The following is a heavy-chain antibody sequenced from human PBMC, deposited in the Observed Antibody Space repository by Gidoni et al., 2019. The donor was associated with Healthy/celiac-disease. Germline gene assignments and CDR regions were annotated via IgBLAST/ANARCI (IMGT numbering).Heavy chain of an antibody. D-gene: IGHD6-19*01. Sequence: EVQLVESGGGLIQPGGSLRLSCAASGFTVSSNYMSWVRQAPGKGLEWVSVIYSGGSTYYADSVKGQFTISRDNSKNTLYLQMNSLRAEDTAVYYCASQRRSGWYYFDYWGQGTLVTVSS. J-gene: IGHJ4*02. CDR3: ASQRRSGWYYFDY. CDR1: GFTVSSNY. CDR2: IYSGGST. V-gene: IGHV3-53*01.